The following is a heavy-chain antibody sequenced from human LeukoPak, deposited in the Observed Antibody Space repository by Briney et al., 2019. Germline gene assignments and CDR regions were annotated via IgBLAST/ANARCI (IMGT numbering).Heavy chain of an antibody. CDR2: IYYSGST. Sequence: PSETLSLTCTVSGGSISSYYWSWIRQPPGKGLEWIGYIYYSGSTNYNPSLKSRVTISVDTSKNHFSLKLSSVTAADTAVYYCATVSYSSGHDYWGQGTLVTVSS. J-gene: IGHJ4*02. CDR3: ATVSYSSGHDY. V-gene: IGHV4-59*01. CDR1: GGSISSYY. D-gene: IGHD6-19*01.